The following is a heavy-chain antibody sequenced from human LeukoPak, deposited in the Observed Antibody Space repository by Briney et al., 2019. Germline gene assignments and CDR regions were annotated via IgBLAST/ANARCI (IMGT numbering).Heavy chain of an antibody. V-gene: IGHV4-59*01. D-gene: IGHD3-10*01. Sequence: SETLSLTCTVSGGSISSYYWSWIRQPPGKGLEWIGYIYYSGSTNYNPSLKSRVTISVDTSKNQFSLKLSSVTAADTAVYYCARDSPTMVRGVTSHDAFDIWGQGTMVTVSS. CDR3: ARDSPTMVRGVTSHDAFDI. CDR1: GGSISSYY. J-gene: IGHJ3*02. CDR2: IYYSGST.